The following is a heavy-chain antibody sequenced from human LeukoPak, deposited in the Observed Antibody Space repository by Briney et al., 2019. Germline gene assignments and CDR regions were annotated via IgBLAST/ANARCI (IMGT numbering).Heavy chain of an antibody. V-gene: IGHV3-74*01. CDR1: GFTFSSYW. Sequence: GGSLRLSCAASGFTFSSYWMHWVRQAPGKGLVWVSRISPDGSTTGHADSVKGRFTTSRDNAKNTLFLQIDSLRAEDTAVYYCTRDFDFSSAIWGQGTLVTVSS. CDR3: TRDFDFSSAI. CDR2: ISPDGSTT. J-gene: IGHJ4*02. D-gene: IGHD3-3*01.